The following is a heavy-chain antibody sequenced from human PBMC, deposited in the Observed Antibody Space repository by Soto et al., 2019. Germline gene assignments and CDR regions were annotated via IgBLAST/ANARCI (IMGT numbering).Heavy chain of an antibody. CDR1: GFTFSSYS. CDR2: ISSSSSYI. V-gene: IGHV3-21*01. D-gene: IGHD6-6*01. Sequence: GGSLRLSCAASGFTFSSYSMNWVRQAPGKGLEWVSSISSSSSYIYYADSVKGRFTISRDNAKNSLYLQMNSLRAEDTAVYYCAREYSSSDDRYYYGMDVWGQGTTVTVSS. CDR3: AREYSSSDDRYYYGMDV. J-gene: IGHJ6*02.